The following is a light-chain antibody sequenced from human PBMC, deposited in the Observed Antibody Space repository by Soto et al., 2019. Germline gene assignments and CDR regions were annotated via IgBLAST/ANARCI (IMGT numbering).Light chain of an antibody. V-gene: IGKV1-8*01. J-gene: IGKJ4*01. CDR2: AAS. CDR1: QGISSY. Sequence: IRMTQSPSSLSACTGDRVTITCRASQGISSYLAWYQQKPGKAPKLLIYAASTLQSGVPSRFSGSGSGTDFTLTISCLQSEDFATYYCQQYYSYPLLTFGGGTKEYIK. CDR3: QQYYSYPLLT.